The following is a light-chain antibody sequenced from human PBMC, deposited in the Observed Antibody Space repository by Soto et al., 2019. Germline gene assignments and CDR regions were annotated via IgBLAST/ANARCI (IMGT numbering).Light chain of an antibody. CDR3: MQATQLPHT. V-gene: IGKV2-24*01. J-gene: IGKJ2*01. CDR1: QSLLDSDGETY. CDR2: KTS. Sequence: EIVMTQTPLSSPVTLGQPASISCRSSQSLLDSDGETYLSWLQQRPGQPPRLLIYKTSSRFSGVPDRFSGSGAGTDFTLKISRVEVEDVGVYYCMQATQLPHTFGQGTKLEI.